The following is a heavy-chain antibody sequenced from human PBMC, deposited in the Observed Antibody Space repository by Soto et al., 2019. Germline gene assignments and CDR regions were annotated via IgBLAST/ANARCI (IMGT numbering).Heavy chain of an antibody. Sequence: SATMSLPCAVSGYSISSGYCWGWIRQPPGKGLEWIGSIYHSGSTYYNPSLKSRVTISVDTSKNQFSLKLSSVTAADTAVYYCARVRVVAGSADYGGQGTLVTVS. CDR1: GYSISSGYC. D-gene: IGHD3-10*01. V-gene: IGHV4-38-2*01. CDR2: IYHSGST. J-gene: IGHJ4*02. CDR3: ARVRVVAGSADY.